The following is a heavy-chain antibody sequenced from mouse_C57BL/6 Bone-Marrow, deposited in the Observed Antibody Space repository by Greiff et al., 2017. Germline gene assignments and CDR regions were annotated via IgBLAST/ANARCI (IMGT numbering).Heavy chain of an antibody. Sequence: EVQRVESGGGLVKPGGSLKLSCAASGFTFSSYTMSWVRQTPEKRLEWVATISGGGGNTYYPDSVKGRFTISRDNAKNTLYLQMSSLSSEDTALYYWARGSYYYDDDWYFDFWGTGTAVTVSS. V-gene: IGHV5-9*01. CDR3: ARGSYYYDDDWYFDF. J-gene: IGHJ1*03. CDR1: GFTFSSYT. D-gene: IGHD2-4*01. CDR2: ISGGGGNT.